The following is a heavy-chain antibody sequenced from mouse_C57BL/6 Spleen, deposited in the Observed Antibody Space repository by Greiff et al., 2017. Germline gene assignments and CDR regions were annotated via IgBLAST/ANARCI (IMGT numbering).Heavy chain of an antibody. CDR1: GYAFSSYW. CDR2: IYPGDGDT. V-gene: IGHV1-80*01. J-gene: IGHJ2*01. CDR3: ARRGSPYYFDY. D-gene: IGHD1-1*01. Sequence: VKLVESGAELVKPGASVKISCKASGYAFSSYWMNWVKQRPGKGLEWIGQIYPGDGDTNYNGKFKGKATLTADKSSSTAYMQLSSLTSEDSAVYFCARRGSPYYFDYWGQGTTLTVSS.